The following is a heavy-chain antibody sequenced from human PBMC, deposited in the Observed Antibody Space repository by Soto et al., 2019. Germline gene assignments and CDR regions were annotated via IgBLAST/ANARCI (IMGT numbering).Heavy chain of an antibody. CDR3: ARASSSSSAPDY. D-gene: IGHD6-6*01. V-gene: IGHV4-31*03. J-gene: IGHJ4*02. CDR1: GESISSGGYY. Sequence: QVQLQESGPGLVKASQTLSLICSVSGESISSGGYYWSWIRHHPGKGLEWLGYIYDSESAYYNPSLKSRVTISMDTSKNHFAMKLRSVTAADTAVCYCARASSSSSAPDYWGQGTLFSVSS. CDR2: IYDSESA.